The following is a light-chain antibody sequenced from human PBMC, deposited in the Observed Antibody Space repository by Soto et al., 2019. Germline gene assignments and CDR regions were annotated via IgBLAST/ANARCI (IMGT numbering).Light chain of an antibody. CDR2: AAS. CDR3: QKYDSAPWT. V-gene: IGKV1-27*01. Sequence: EIQMTQSPSSLSASLGDRITITCRASQGIGNFLAWYQQKPGKVPKLLIYAASTLQSGVPSRFSGSGSGPDFTLPISSLQPEDVATYYCQKYDSAPWTFGQGTKVEIK. CDR1: QGIGNF. J-gene: IGKJ1*01.